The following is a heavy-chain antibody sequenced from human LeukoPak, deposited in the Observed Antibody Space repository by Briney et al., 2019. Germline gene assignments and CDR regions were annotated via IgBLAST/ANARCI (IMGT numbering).Heavy chain of an antibody. CDR1: GGSISSSNW. CDR2: IYHSGST. J-gene: IGHJ6*02. CDR3: ARVGGWGSWDYYYGMDV. Sequence: SETLSLTCAVSGGSISSSNWWSWVRQPPGKGLEWIGEIYHSGSTNYNPSLKSRVTISVDKSKNQFSLKLSSVTAADTAVYYCARVGGWGSWDYYYGMDVWGQGTTVTVSS. D-gene: IGHD2-21*01. V-gene: IGHV4-4*02.